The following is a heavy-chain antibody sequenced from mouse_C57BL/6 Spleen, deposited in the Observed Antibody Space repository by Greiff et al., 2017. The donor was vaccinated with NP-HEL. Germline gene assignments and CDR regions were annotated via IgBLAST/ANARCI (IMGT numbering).Heavy chain of an antibody. CDR1: GFTFSDYG. J-gene: IGHJ2*01. D-gene: IGHD2-3*01. CDR3: ARRADDGYYFDY. Sequence: EVKLVESGGGLVKPGGSLKLSCAASGFTFSDYGMHWVRQAPEKGLEWVAYISSGSSTIYYADTVKGRFTISRDNAKNTLFLQMTSLRSEDTAMYYCARRADDGYYFDYWGQGTTLTVSS. CDR2: ISSGSSTI. V-gene: IGHV5-17*01.